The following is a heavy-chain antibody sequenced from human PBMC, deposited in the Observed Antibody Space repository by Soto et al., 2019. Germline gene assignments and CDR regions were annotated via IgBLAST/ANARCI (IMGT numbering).Heavy chain of an antibody. D-gene: IGHD4-17*01. V-gene: IGHV3-30*18. CDR3: AKDLLPNTVTTCGS. CDR1: GFTFDSYG. CDR2: ISSDGNNK. Sequence: QVQLVESGGGVFQPGGSLRLSFAASGFTFDSYGMHWVRQAPGKGLEWVAVISSDGNNKYYADSVKGRFTISRDNFKNTLYLQMSSLRADDTAVYYCAKDLLPNTVTTCGSWGQGTLVTVSS. J-gene: IGHJ5*02.